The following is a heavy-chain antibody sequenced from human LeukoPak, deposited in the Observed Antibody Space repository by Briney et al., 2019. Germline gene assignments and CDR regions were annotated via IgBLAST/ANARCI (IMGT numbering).Heavy chain of an antibody. CDR2: INHSGST. D-gene: IGHD3-10*01. CDR1: GGSFSGYY. CDR3: ARGYYYGSGSYLD. Sequence: SDTLSLTCAVYGGSFSGYYWSWIRQPPGKGLEWIGEINHSGSTNYNPSLKSRVTISVDTSKNQFSLKLSSVTAADTAVYYCARGYYYGSGSYLDWGQGTLVTVSS. J-gene: IGHJ4*02. V-gene: IGHV4-34*01.